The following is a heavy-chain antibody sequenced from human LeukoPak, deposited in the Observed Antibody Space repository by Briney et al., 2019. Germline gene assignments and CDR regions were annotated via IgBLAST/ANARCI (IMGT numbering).Heavy chain of an antibody. V-gene: IGHV1-69*04. J-gene: IGHJ4*02. D-gene: IGHD6-19*01. CDR3: AKDGRRYSSGWYVDH. CDR1: GGTFSSYA. Sequence: SVKVSCKASGGTFSSYAISWVRQAPGQGLEWMGRIIPMFGIAIYAQKFQGRVTITADKSTSTAYMDLSSLRSEDTALYYCAKDGRRYSSGWYVDHWGQGTLVTVSS. CDR2: IIPMFGIA.